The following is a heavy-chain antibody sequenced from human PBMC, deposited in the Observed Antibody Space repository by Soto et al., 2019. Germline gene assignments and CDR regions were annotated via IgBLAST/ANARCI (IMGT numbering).Heavy chain of an antibody. V-gene: IGHV4-39*01. J-gene: IGHJ3*02. D-gene: IGHD6-13*01. CDR2: IYYSRST. CDR1: GGSISSSSYY. CDR3: ARQTVPGGQPSSFDI. Sequence: QLQLQESGPGLVKPSETLSLTCTVSGGSISSSSYYWGWIRQPPGKGLEWIGSIYYSRSTYDNPSLKSRVTISVDTSMNQFSLKLSSVTAADTAVYYCARQTVPGGQPSSFDIWGQGTMVTVSS.